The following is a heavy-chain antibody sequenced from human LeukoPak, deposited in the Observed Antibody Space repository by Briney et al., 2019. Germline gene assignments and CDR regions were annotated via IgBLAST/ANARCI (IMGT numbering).Heavy chain of an antibody. CDR2: MFHTGSS. J-gene: IGHJ3*01. V-gene: IGHV4-38-2*02. Sequence: SETLSLTCSVSGYSINGGYYWGWIRQSPGEGLEWIGAMFHTGSSFYNPSLKSRVTLSVDTSRNQFSLRLSSVTAADTAVYYCARMGVSYYYDSSTYFPVAFDVWGQGTIVTVSS. CDR3: ARMGVSYYYDSSTYFPVAFDV. CDR1: GYSINGGYY. D-gene: IGHD3-22*01.